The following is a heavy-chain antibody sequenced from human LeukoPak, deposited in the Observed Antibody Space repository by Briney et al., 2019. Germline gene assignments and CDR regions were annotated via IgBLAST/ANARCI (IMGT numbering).Heavy chain of an antibody. CDR1: GYTFSSYW. CDR3: ARDLLAYCGGACSMGFDY. Sequence: GGSLRLSCAASGYTFSSYWMSWVRQAPGKGLEWVANIEQDGSEKYYVDSVKGRFTISRDNAKKSLYLQMNSLRAEDTAVYYCARDLLAYCGGACSMGFDYWGQRTLVTVSS. D-gene: IGHD2-21*01. J-gene: IGHJ4*02. CDR2: IEQDGSEK. V-gene: IGHV3-7*01.